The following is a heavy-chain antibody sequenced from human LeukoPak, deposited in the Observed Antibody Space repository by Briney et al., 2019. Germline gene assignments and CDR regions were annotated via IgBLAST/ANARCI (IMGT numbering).Heavy chain of an antibody. D-gene: IGHD3-10*01. J-gene: IGHJ6*02. CDR2: IYYSGST. CDR1: GGSISSYY. Sequence: PSETLSLTCTVSGGSISSYYWGWIRQPPGKGLEWIGSIYYSGSTYYNPSLKSRVTISVDTSKNQFSLKLSSVTAADTAVYYCASTMVRGDGYYGMDVWGQGTTVTVSS. V-gene: IGHV4-39*01. CDR3: ASTMVRGDGYYGMDV.